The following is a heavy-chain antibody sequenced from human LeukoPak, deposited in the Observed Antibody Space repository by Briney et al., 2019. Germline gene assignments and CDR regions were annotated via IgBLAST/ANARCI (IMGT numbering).Heavy chain of an antibody. CDR3: ALGSVLRFLEWSAVL. Sequence: PGGCLRLSCAASGFTFSSYAMSWVRQAPGKGLEWVSAISGSGGSTYYADSVKGRFTISRDNSKNTLYLQMNSLRAEDTAVYYCALGSVLRFLEWSAVLWGQGTLVTVSS. V-gene: IGHV3-23*01. CDR2: ISGSGGST. D-gene: IGHD3-3*01. J-gene: IGHJ4*02. CDR1: GFTFSSYA.